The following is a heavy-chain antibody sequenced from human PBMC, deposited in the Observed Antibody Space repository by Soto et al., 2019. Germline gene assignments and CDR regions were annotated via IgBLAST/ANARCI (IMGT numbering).Heavy chain of an antibody. CDR2: INMDGSST. J-gene: IGHJ4*02. Sequence: EVQLVESGGGLVQPGGSLRLSCAASGFTFSSDWMHWVRQAAGKGLVWVSRINMDGSSTNYADSVQGRFTISRDNAKNTLYLQVNSLRADDTAVYYCARGPRGLYGNDYWGQGALVTVSS. V-gene: IGHV3-74*01. CDR1: GFTFSSDW. CDR3: ARGPRGLYGNDY. D-gene: IGHD4-4*01.